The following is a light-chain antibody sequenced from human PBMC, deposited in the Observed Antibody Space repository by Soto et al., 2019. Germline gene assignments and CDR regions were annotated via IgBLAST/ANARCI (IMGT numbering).Light chain of an antibody. J-gene: IGLJ3*02. CDR3: SSYTSISTWV. CDR1: SSDVGSYNF. V-gene: IGLV2-14*03. Sequence: QSALTQPASVSGSPGQSITISCTGTSSDVGSYNFVSWYQQRPGKAPKIMIYDVSNRPSGVSNRFSGSKSGNTASLTISGLHAADEADYYCSSYTSISTWVFGGGTKLTVL. CDR2: DVS.